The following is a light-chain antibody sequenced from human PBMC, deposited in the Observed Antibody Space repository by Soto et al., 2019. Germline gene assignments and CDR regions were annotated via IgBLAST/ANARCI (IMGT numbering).Light chain of an antibody. CDR3: CSYAGSYTHVV. CDR2: DVS. V-gene: IGLV2-11*01. J-gene: IGLJ2*01. CDR1: SSDVGGYNY. Sequence: QSALTQPRSVSGSPRQSVTISCTGTSSDVGGYNYVSWYQQHPGKAPKLMIYDVSKRPSGVPDRFSGSKSGNTASLTSSGLQAGDEADYYCCSYAGSYTHVVFGGGTKVTVL.